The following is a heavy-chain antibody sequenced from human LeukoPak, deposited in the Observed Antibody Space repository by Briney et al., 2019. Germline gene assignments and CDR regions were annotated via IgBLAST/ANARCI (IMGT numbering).Heavy chain of an antibody. V-gene: IGHV1-2*06. J-gene: IGHJ2*01. CDR1: GYTFTSYG. CDR3: ARVNGDLYWYFDL. CDR2: INPNSGGT. Sequence: GASVKVSCKASGYTFTSYGISWVRQAPGQGLEWMGRINPNSGGTNYAQKFQGRVTMTRDTSISTAYMELSRLRSDDTAVYYCARVNGDLYWYFDLWGRGTLVTVS. D-gene: IGHD4-17*01.